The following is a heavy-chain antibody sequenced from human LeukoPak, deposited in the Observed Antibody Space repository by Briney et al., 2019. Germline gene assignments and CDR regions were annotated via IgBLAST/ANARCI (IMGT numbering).Heavy chain of an antibody. CDR2: ISYDGSNK. CDR1: GFTFSSYA. CDR3: ARELSTGYSSSRYYYGMDV. D-gene: IGHD6-13*01. V-gene: IGHV3-30-3*01. Sequence: QSGGSLRLSCAASGFTFSSYAMHWVRQAPGKGLEWVAVISYDGSNKYYADSVKGRFTISRDNSKNTLYLQMNSLRAEDTAVYYCARELSTGYSSSRYYYGMDVWGQGTTVTVSS. J-gene: IGHJ6*02.